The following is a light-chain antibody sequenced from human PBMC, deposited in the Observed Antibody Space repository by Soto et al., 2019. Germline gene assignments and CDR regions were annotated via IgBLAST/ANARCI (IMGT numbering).Light chain of an antibody. Sequence: DIQLTQSPSTLSASVGDRVTITCRASQSISSWLAWYQQKPGKAPNLLIYKTSNLESGVPSRFSGSGSGTEFTLTISSLQPDYFATYYCQYYNDYCWTFGQGIKVEIK. V-gene: IGKV1-5*03. CDR3: QYYNDYCWT. CDR2: KTS. J-gene: IGKJ1*01. CDR1: QSISSW.